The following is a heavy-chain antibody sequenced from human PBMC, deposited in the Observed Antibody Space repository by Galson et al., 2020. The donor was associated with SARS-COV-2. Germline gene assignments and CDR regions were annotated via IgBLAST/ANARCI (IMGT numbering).Heavy chain of an antibody. J-gene: IGHJ4*02. V-gene: IGHV4-34*01. CDR2: INSSGST. CDR1: GGSFSGYY. Sequence: SETLSLTCAVSGGSFSGYYWSWIRQPPGKGLEWIGEINSSGSTNYNPSLKSRVTISVDTSKNHFSLKLSSVTAADTAIYYCASGPVAGSGEWGQGTLVTVSS. D-gene: IGHD6-19*01. CDR3: ASGPVAGSGE.